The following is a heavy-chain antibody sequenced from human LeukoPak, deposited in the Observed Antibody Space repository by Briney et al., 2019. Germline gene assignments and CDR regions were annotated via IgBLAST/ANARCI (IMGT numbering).Heavy chain of an antibody. CDR3: ARVRRLELPPGNFYYYMDV. V-gene: IGHV4-59*01. D-gene: IGHD1-7*01. CDR2: IHYSGGIT. CDR1: GGSISSYY. Sequence: PSETLSLTCTVSGGSISSYYWSWIRQPPGKGLEWIGYIHYSGGITYYNPSLKSRVTISVDTSKNQFSLKLSSVTAADTAVYYCARVRRLELPPGNFYYYMDVWGKGTTVTVSS. J-gene: IGHJ6*03.